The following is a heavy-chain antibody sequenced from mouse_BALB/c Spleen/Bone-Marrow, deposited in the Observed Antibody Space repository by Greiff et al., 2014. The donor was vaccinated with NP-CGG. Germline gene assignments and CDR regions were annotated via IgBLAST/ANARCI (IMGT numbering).Heavy chain of an antibody. D-gene: IGHD1-1*01. V-gene: IGHV1-4*02. J-gene: IGHJ2*01. CDR3: AREDIPTAYFDY. CDR2: IDPRNGYT. CDR1: GYTFTSYT. Sequence: VQLQQSAAELARPGASVKMSCKASGYTFTSYTIQWVKQRPGQGLEWIGYIDPRNGYTDYNQRFKDKTTLTADKSSSSAYMQLSRLTSEDSAVYYCAREDIPTAYFDYWAQGTALTVSS.